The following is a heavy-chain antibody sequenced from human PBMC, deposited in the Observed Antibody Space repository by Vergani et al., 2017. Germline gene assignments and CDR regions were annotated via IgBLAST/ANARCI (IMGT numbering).Heavy chain of an antibody. D-gene: IGHD2-21*01. V-gene: IGHV5-51*01. J-gene: IGHJ4*02. CDR2: IYPIDSKI. CDR1: GYSFTRYW. Sequence: EVQLVQSGTEVKKPGESLKISCKGSGYSFTRYWIGWVRQMPGKGLEWMGIIYPIDSKIAYSPSFQGQAIMSLDKSITTAYLQWRSLKASDTAIYYCTRHVPCGDGACLHFDHWGQGTQVTVSS. CDR3: TRHVPCGDGACLHFDH.